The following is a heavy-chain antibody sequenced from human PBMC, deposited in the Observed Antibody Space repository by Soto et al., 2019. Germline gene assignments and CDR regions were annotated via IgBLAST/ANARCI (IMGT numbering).Heavy chain of an antibody. CDR1: GGTFSSYA. Sequence: SVKVSCKASGGTFSSYAISWVRQAPGQGLEWMGGIIPIFGTANYAQKFQGRVTITADESTSTAYMELSSLRSEDTAVYYCARNPSYYPDRYYFDYWGQGTLVTVS. CDR2: IIPIFGTA. D-gene: IGHD3-10*01. CDR3: ARNPSYYPDRYYFDY. V-gene: IGHV1-69*13. J-gene: IGHJ4*02.